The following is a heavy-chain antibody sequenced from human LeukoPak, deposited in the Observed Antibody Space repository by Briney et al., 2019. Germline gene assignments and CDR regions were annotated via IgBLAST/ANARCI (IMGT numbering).Heavy chain of an antibody. V-gene: IGHV1-18*01. CDR1: GYTFTSYG. CDR3: ASCGGGSCYRDYYYYMDV. CDR2: ISAYNGNT. J-gene: IGHJ6*03. Sequence: ASVKVSCKASGYTFTSYGISWVRQAPGQGLEWMGWISAYNGNTNYAQKLQGRVTITTDESTSTAYMELSSLRSEDTAVYYCASCGGGSCYRDYYYYMDVWGKGTTVTVSS. D-gene: IGHD2-15*01.